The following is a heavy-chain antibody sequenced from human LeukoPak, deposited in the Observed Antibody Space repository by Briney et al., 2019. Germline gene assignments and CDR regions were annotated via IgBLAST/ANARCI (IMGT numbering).Heavy chain of an antibody. CDR1: GGSLSSYY. CDR2: IYYSGST. J-gene: IGHJ6*02. CDR3: ARVRVVVPAAIWTGYYYYGMDV. Sequence: SETLSLTCTVSGGSLSSYYWSWIRQPPGKGLEWIGYIYYSGSTNYNPSLKSRVTISVDTSKNQFSLKLSSVTAADTAVYYCARVRVVVPAAIWTGYYYYGMDVWGQGTTVTVSS. V-gene: IGHV4-59*01. D-gene: IGHD2-2*02.